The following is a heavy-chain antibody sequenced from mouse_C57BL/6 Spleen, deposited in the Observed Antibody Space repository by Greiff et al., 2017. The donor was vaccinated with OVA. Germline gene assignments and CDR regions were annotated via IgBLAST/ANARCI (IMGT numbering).Heavy chain of an antibody. CDR3: AREETAQAFDY. D-gene: IGHD3-2*02. CDR2: IYPGSGST. Sequence: VKLQQPGAELVKPGASVKMSCKASGYTFTSYWITWVKQRPGQGLEWIGDIYPGSGSTNYNEKFKSKATLTVDTSSSTAYMQRSSLTSEDSAVYYCAREETAQAFDYWGQGTTLTVSA. CDR1: GYTFTSYW. V-gene: IGHV1-55*01. J-gene: IGHJ2*01.